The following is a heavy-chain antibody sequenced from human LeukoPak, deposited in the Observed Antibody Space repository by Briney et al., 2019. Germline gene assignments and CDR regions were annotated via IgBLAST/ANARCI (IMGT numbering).Heavy chain of an antibody. Sequence: PSETLSLTCTVSGGSISSYYWSWIRQPPGKGLEWIGYIYYSGSTNYNPSLKSRVTISVDTSKNQFSLKLSSVTAADTAVYYCARDRLWFNYWSQGTLVTVSS. CDR1: GGSISSYY. V-gene: IGHV4-59*01. J-gene: IGHJ4*02. D-gene: IGHD3-10*01. CDR2: IYYSGST. CDR3: ARDRLWFNY.